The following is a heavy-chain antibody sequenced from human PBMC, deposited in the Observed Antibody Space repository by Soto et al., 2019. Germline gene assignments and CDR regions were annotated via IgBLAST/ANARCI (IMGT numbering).Heavy chain of an antibody. CDR2: IYGHDDK. D-gene: IGHD3-22*01. CDR1: GFSLSTSGVG. Sequence: QITLKESGPTLVKPTETLTLTCSFSGFSLSTSGVGVGWIRQPPGKALEWLTLIYGHDDKRYSPSLKSRLTITKDTSKNQVVLTMTNMDPVDTATYYCAHRDNTGYYPKTFASWSQGTLVTVSS. CDR3: AHRDNTGYYPKTFAS. J-gene: IGHJ4*02. V-gene: IGHV2-5*01.